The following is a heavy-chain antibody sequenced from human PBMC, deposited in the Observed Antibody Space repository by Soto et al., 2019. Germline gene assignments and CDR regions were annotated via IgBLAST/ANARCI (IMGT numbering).Heavy chain of an antibody. CDR1: GFTFGSYG. Sequence: PGGSLRLSCAASGFTFGSYGMHWVRQAPGKGLEWVAVISYDGSNKYYADSVKGRFTISRDNSKNTLYLQMNSPRAEDTAVYYCAKDARIFGVVDTHFDYWGQGTLVTVSS. D-gene: IGHD3-3*01. J-gene: IGHJ4*02. V-gene: IGHV3-30*18. CDR3: AKDARIFGVVDTHFDY. CDR2: ISYDGSNK.